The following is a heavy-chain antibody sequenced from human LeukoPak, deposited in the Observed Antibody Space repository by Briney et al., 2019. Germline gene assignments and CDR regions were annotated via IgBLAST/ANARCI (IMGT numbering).Heavy chain of an antibody. J-gene: IGHJ4*02. Sequence: ASVTVSCTASGYTFTGYYIHWVRQAPGQGLEWMAWINPKSGDINYAQKFQGRVTRTGDTSISTAHMELSRLRSDDTALYYCARVGHHHDSCGYYTFDYWGQGTLVTVSS. CDR2: INPKSGDI. V-gene: IGHV1-2*02. D-gene: IGHD3-22*01. CDR1: GYTFTGYY. CDR3: ARVGHHHDSCGYYTFDY.